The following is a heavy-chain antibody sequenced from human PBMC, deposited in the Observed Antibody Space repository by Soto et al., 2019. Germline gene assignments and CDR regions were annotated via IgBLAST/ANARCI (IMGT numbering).Heavy chain of an antibody. CDR1: GFTFSSYG. D-gene: IGHD6-13*01. CDR2: IWYDGTNK. CDR3: ARDRIAAAGYNYYGMDV. J-gene: IGHJ6*01. V-gene: IGHV3-33*01. Sequence: QVQLVESGGGVVQPGRSLRLYWAASGFTFSSYGMHWVRQAPGKGLEWVAVIWYDGTNKYYADSVKGRFTISRDNSKNTLYLQMNSLRAEDTAVYYCARDRIAAAGYNYYGMDVW.